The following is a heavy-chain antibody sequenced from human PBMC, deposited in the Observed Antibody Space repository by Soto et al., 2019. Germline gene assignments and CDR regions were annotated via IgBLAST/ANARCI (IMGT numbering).Heavy chain of an antibody. CDR1: GDSVSSNSVT. Sequence: SQTLSLTCAISGDSVSSNSVTWNWIRQSPSGGLEWLGRTHYRSQWYTDYAGSVRSRISVNPDTSKNQFFLQLNSVTPEDTAVYYCARGVYSSGPQFATDVWGQGTTVTVS. CDR3: ARGVYSSGPQFATDV. CDR2: THYRSQWYT. V-gene: IGHV6-1*01. J-gene: IGHJ6*02. D-gene: IGHD6-19*01.